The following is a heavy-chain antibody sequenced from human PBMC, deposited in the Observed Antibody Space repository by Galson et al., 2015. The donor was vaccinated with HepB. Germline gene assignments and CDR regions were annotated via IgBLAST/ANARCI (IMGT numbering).Heavy chain of an antibody. V-gene: IGHV3-21*01. CDR1: EFTFSGDT. J-gene: IGHJ4*02. Sequence: SLRLSCAASEFTFSGDTMNWVRQAPGKGLEWVSSISTSGSHIYYADSVKGRFTISRDNAKNSLYLQMNSLRAEDTAVYYCARAYGDYYPLIEYWGQGTLVTVSS. CDR3: ARAYGDYYPLIEY. D-gene: IGHD4-17*01. CDR2: ISTSGSHI.